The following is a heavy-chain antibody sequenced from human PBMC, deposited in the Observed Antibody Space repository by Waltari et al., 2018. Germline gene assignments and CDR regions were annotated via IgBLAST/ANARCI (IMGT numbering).Heavy chain of an antibody. CDR3: ARLEGLHLDFDY. V-gene: IGHV4-39*01. D-gene: IGHD5-12*01. J-gene: IGHJ4*02. CDR1: GGSISSSSYY. Sequence: QLQLQESGPGLVKPSETLSLTCTVSGGSISSSSYYWGWIRQPPGKGLEWIGSIYYSGSTYYNPSLESRVTISVDTSKNQFSLKLSSVTAADTAVYYCARLEGLHLDFDYWGQGTLVTVSS. CDR2: IYYSGST.